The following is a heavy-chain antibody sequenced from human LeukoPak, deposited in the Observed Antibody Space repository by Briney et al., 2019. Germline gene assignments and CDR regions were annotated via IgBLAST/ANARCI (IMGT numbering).Heavy chain of an antibody. J-gene: IGHJ4*02. CDR2: IYTSGST. CDR1: GGSISSGSYY. CDR3: ARPGSSGTEDY. V-gene: IGHV4-61*02. Sequence: SQTLSLTCTVSGGSISSGSYYWSWIRQPAGKGLEWIGRIYTSGSTNYNPSLKSRVTISVDTSKNQFSLKLSSVTAADTAVYYCARPGSSGTEDYWGQGTLVTVSS. D-gene: IGHD6-13*01.